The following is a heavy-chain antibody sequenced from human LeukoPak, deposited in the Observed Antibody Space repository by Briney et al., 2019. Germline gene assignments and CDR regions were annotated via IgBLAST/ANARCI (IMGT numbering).Heavy chain of an antibody. Sequence: PSETLSLTCAVYGGSFSGYYWSWIRQPPGKGLEWIGYIYHSGSTYYNPSLKSRVTISVDRSKNQFSLKLSSVTAADTAVYYCATTPGAYYYGMDVWGQGTTVTVSS. D-gene: IGHD1-1*01. CDR3: ATTPGAYYYGMDV. V-gene: IGHV4-34*01. CDR2: IYHSGST. J-gene: IGHJ6*02. CDR1: GGSFSGYY.